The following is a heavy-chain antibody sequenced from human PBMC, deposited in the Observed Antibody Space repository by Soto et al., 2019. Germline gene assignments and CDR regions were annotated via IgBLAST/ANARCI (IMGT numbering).Heavy chain of an antibody. Sequence: GGSLRLSCIASGFTFSSFGMTWVRQAPGKGLEWVSTVNGGGDSTHYADSVKGRFSIFRDNSKNTVYLQMNSLRAEDTAIYYCVKDVGYGFILFDFWGQGTLVTVSS. CDR1: GFTFSSFG. CDR3: VKDVGYGFILFDF. D-gene: IGHD3-10*01. J-gene: IGHJ4*02. V-gene: IGHV3-23*01. CDR2: VNGGGDST.